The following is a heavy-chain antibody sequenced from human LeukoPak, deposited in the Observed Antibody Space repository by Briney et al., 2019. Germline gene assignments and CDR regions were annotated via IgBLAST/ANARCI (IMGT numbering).Heavy chain of an antibody. V-gene: IGHV3-53*01. Sequence: PGGSLRLSFSASGFTVSNNYMRWVRQAPGKGLEWVFVIYSGGSTDYADSGRGRFTISRDNSNNTLYLQMNSLRAEDTAVYYCARDWGYCSGTSCHVFDYWGQGTLVTVSS. CDR1: GFTVSNNY. J-gene: IGHJ4*02. CDR2: IYSGGST. CDR3: ARDWGYCSGTSCHVFDY. D-gene: IGHD2-2*01.